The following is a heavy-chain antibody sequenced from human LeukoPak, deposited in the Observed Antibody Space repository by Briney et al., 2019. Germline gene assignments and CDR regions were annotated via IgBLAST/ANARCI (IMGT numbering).Heavy chain of an antibody. Sequence: ASVKVSCKASGYTFTSYYMHWVRQAPGQGLEWMGIINPSGGSTRYAQKFQGRVTMTRDTSTSTVYMELSSLRSEDTAVYYCARDNEGYSYGDTYYFDYWGQGTLVTVSS. CDR1: GYTFTSYY. CDR3: ARDNEGYSYGDTYYFDY. CDR2: INPSGGST. V-gene: IGHV1-46*01. D-gene: IGHD5-18*01. J-gene: IGHJ4*02.